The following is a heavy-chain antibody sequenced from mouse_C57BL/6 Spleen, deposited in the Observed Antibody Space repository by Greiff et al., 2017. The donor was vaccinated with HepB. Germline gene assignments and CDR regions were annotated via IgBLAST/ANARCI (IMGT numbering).Heavy chain of an antibody. D-gene: IGHD2-2*01. J-gene: IGHJ4*01. CDR1: GYTFTSYW. V-gene: IGHV1-53*01. CDR3: ARWGGYYYAMDY. Sequence: QVQLQQPGTELVKPGASVKLSCKASGYTFTSYWMHWVKQRPGQGLAWIGNINPSNGGTNYNEKFKSKATLTVDKSSSTAYMQLSSMTTEDSAVYYCARWGGYYYAMDYWGQGTSVTVSS. CDR2: INPSNGGT.